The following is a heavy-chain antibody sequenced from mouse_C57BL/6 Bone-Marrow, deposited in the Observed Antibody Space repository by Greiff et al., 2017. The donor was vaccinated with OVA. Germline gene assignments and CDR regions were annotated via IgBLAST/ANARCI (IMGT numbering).Heavy chain of an antibody. V-gene: IGHV1-69*01. CDR1: GYTFTSYW. Sequence: QVQLQQPGAELVMPGASVKLSCKASGYTFTSYWMHWVKQRPGQGLEWIGEIDPSDSYTNYNQKFKGKSTLTVDKSSSTAYMQLSSLTSEDSAVYYWGRGRDDWLRGGDYWGQGTSVTVSS. J-gene: IGHJ4*01. CDR2: IDPSDSYT. CDR3: GRGRDDWLRGGDY. D-gene: IGHD2-2*01.